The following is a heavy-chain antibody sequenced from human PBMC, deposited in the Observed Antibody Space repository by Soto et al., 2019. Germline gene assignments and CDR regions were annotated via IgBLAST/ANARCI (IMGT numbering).Heavy chain of an antibody. CDR3: ARDTGDGTIDF. CDR1: GGTFSSYA. Sequence: GASVKVSCKASGGTFSSYAISWVRQAPGQGLEWMGGIIPIFGTANYAQKFQDRVTISRDTSASTAYMELTSLRSEDTAVYYCARDTGDGTIDFWGQGTLVTVSS. CDR2: IIPIFGTA. V-gene: IGHV1-69*06. J-gene: IGHJ4*02. D-gene: IGHD7-27*01.